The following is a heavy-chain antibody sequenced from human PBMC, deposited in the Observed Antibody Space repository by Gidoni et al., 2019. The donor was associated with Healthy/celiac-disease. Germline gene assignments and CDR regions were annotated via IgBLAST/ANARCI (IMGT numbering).Heavy chain of an antibody. V-gene: IGHV4-34*01. Sequence: QVQLQQWGAGLLKPSETLSLTCAVYGGSFSGYYWNWIRQPPGKGLEWIGEINHSGSTNYHPSLKSRVTISVDTSKNQFSLKLSSVTAAVTAVYYCARVVVGATYGGDYFDYWGQGTLVTVSS. D-gene: IGHD1-26*01. J-gene: IGHJ4*02. CDR2: INHSGST. CDR1: GGSFSGYY. CDR3: ARVVVGATYGGDYFDY.